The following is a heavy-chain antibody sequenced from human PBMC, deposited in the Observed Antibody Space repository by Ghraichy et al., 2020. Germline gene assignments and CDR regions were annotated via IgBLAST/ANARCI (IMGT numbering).Heavy chain of an antibody. CDR2: IYYSGST. CDR1: GGSISSSSYY. V-gene: IGHV4-39*01. Sequence: SQTLSLTCTVSGGSISSSSYYWGWIRQPPGKGLEWIGSIYYSGSTYYNPSLKSRVTISVDTSKNQFSLKLSSVTAADTAVYYCARRGPPIPFDPWGQGTLVTVSS. CDR3: ARRGPPIPFDP. J-gene: IGHJ5*02.